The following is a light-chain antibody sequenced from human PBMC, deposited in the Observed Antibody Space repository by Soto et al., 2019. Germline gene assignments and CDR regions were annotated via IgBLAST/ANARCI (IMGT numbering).Light chain of an antibody. CDR3: QQYSSLPWT. CDR2: WAS. V-gene: IGKV4-1*01. J-gene: IGKJ1*01. Sequence: DIVMTQSPDSLAVSLGERTTINCKSSQTVLYHSNNKNYLAWYHQKPGQPPKLLIYWASTRESGVPARFSGSGSGTDFTLTISSLQAEDVGIYYCQQYSSLPWTVGQGTKVEIK. CDR1: QTVLYHSNNKNY.